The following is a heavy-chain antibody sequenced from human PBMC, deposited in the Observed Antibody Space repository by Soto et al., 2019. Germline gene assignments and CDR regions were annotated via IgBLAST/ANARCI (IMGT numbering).Heavy chain of an antibody. CDR2: IYPGDSDT. D-gene: IGHD2-2*01. CDR3: ARYVVLPAAESYSYYYGMDV. Sequence: VESVKISCDVSGYSFTSYWIGWVLQMPGKGLECMGIIYPGDSDTRYSPSFQGQVTISADKSISTAYLQWSSLKASDTAMYYCARYVVLPAAESYSYYYGMDVWGHGTTVTVSS. V-gene: IGHV5-51*01. CDR1: GYSFTSYW. J-gene: IGHJ6*01.